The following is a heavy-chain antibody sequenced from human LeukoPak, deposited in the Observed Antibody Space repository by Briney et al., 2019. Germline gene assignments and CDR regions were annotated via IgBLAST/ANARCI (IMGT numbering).Heavy chain of an antibody. D-gene: IGHD3-3*02. CDR3: ARHVAISGPYDASDI. Sequence: SETLSLTCTVSGDSIGSYYWSWIRQPPGKGLEWIGYIYYSGGTDYNPSLKSRVTISVDTSKNQFSLKLRSVTAADTAVYYCARHVAISGPYDASDIWGQGTVVTVSP. V-gene: IGHV4-59*08. J-gene: IGHJ3*02. CDR2: IYYSGGT. CDR1: GDSIGSYY.